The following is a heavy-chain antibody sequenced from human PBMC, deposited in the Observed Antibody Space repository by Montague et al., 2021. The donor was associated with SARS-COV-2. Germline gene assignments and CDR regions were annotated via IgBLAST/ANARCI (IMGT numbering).Heavy chain of an antibody. CDR1: GGSIGTYY. CDR3: ARDGYNAHQNYWYFDL. J-gene: IGHJ2*01. Sequence: SETLSLTCTVSGGSIGTYYWSWIRQPPGKGLEWIGYIYYSGSTNYSPSLKSRVTISVDTSKNQFSLKLSSVTAADTAVYYCARDGYNAHQNYWYFDLWGRGTLATVSS. V-gene: IGHV4-59*12. CDR2: IYYSGST. D-gene: IGHD5-24*01.